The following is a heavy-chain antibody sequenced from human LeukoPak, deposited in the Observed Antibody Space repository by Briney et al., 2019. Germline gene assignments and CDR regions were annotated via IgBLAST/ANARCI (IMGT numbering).Heavy chain of an antibody. CDR1: GFTFSSYA. CDR3: ASGYDSSGYRRLVVGVPYYFDY. J-gene: IGHJ4*02. Sequence: PGGSLRLSCAASGFTFSSYAMHWVRQAPGKGLEWVAVISYDGSNKYYADSVKGRFTISRDNSKNTLYLQRNSLRAEDTAVYYCASGYDSSGYRRLVVGVPYYFDYWGQGTLVTVSS. D-gene: IGHD3-22*01. CDR2: ISYDGSNK. V-gene: IGHV3-30*04.